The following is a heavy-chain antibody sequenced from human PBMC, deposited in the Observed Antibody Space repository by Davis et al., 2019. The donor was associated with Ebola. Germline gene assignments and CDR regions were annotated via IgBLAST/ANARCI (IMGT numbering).Heavy chain of an antibody. J-gene: IGHJ4*02. CDR3: AKGTVQGSFDY. CDR2: ISGSGGST. Sequence: GRSLRLSCAASGFTFSSYAMSWVRQAPGKGLEWVSAISGSGGSTYYADSVKGRFTISRDNAKNSLYLQMNSLRAEDTAVYYCAKGTVQGSFDYWGQGTLVTVSS. D-gene: IGHD3-10*01. V-gene: IGHV3-23*01. CDR1: GFTFSSYA.